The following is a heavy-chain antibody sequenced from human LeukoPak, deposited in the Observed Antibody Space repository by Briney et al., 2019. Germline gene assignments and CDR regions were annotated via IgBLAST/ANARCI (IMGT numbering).Heavy chain of an antibody. Sequence: PGGSLRLSCAASGFTFSSYAMHWVRQAPGKGLEWVAVISYDGSNKYYADSVKGRFTISRDNSKNTLYLQMNSLRAEDTAVYYCARNEAAAGTHYFDYWGQGTLVIVSS. J-gene: IGHJ4*02. D-gene: IGHD6-13*01. CDR1: GFTFSSYA. V-gene: IGHV3-30*04. CDR3: ARNEAAAGTHYFDY. CDR2: ISYDGSNK.